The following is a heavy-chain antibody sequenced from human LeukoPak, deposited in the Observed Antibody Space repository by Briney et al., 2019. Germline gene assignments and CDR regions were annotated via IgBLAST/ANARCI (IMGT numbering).Heavy chain of an antibody. CDR1: GGSFSGYY. Sequence: NTSETLSLTCAVYGGSFSGYYWSWIRQPPGKGLEWIGEINHSGSTNYNPSLKSRVTISVDTSKNQFSLKLSSVTAADTAVYYCARFVYYDSSGYNYFDYWGQGTLVTVSS. CDR2: INHSGST. D-gene: IGHD3-22*01. V-gene: IGHV4-34*01. J-gene: IGHJ4*02. CDR3: ARFVYYDSSGYNYFDY.